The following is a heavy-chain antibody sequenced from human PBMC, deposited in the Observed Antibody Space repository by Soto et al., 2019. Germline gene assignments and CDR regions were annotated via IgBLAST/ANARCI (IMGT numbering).Heavy chain of an antibody. J-gene: IGHJ4*02. D-gene: IGHD4-17*01. CDR3: ARKDDYGDSAPGGY. Sequence: QVQLVESGGGVVQPGRSLRLSCAASGFSFSSYGMHWVRQAPGKGLEWLAVIWYDGSKKYYADSVKGRFTVSRDNSENTLYLQMNSLTAEDTAVYYCARKDDYGDSAPGGYWGPGTLVIVSS. V-gene: IGHV3-33*01. CDR2: IWYDGSKK. CDR1: GFSFSSYG.